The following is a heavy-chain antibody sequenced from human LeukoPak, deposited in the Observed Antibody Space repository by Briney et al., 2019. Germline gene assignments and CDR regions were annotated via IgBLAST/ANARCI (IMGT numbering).Heavy chain of an antibody. CDR1: GGSISSYY. Sequence: PSATLSLTCTVSGGSISSYYWSWIRQPPGKGLEWIGYIYYSGSTNYNPSLKSRVTISVDTSKNQFSLKLSSVTAADTAVYYCARVYSGSYSQYDYWGRGTLVTVSS. D-gene: IGHD1-26*01. CDR3: ARVYSGSYSQYDY. J-gene: IGHJ4*02. CDR2: IYYSGST. V-gene: IGHV4-59*01.